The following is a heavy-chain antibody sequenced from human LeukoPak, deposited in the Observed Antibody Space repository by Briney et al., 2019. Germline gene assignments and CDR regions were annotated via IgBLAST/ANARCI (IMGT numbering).Heavy chain of an antibody. Sequence: GASVKVSCKASGYTFTGYYMHWVRQAPGQGLEWMGWISAYNGNTNYAQKFQGRVTMTEDTSTDTAYMELSSLRSEDTAVYYCATTSWGPMVVTFGAFDTWGQGTMVTVSS. CDR2: ISAYNGNT. CDR1: GYTFTGYY. D-gene: IGHD4-23*01. V-gene: IGHV1-18*04. J-gene: IGHJ3*02. CDR3: ATTSWGPMVVTFGAFDT.